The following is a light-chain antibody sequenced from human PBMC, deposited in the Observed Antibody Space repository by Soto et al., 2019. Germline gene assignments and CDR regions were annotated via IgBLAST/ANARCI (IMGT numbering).Light chain of an antibody. CDR1: QSVSSY. CDR3: QQRSNWPPLT. CDR2: DAS. J-gene: IGKJ4*01. V-gene: IGKV3-11*01. Sequence: EIVLTQSPATLSLSPGERATLSCRASQSVSSYLAWYQQKPGQAPRLLIYDASNRATGIPARFSGSGSGTDFTLTISSLEPEDFAVYQCQQRSNWPPLTFGGGTKVEIK.